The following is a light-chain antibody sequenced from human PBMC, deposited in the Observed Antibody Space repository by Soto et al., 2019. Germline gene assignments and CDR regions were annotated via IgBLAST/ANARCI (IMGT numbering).Light chain of an antibody. Sequence: HSVLTQPPSASGSPGQSVTISCTGTSSDIGGYNYVSWYQQHPGKAPKLMIYEVSKRPSGVPDRFSGSKSGNTASLTVSGLQAEDEADYYCSSYAGSNNYVFGSGNKVTVL. J-gene: IGLJ1*01. CDR2: EVS. CDR3: SSYAGSNNYV. CDR1: SSDIGGYNY. V-gene: IGLV2-8*01.